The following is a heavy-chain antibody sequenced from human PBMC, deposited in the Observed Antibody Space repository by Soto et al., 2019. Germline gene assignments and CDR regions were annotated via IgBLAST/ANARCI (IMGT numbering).Heavy chain of an antibody. D-gene: IGHD7-27*01. CDR3: AKDRSETGEYSYYYYYMDV. Sequence: GGSLRLSCAASGFTFSSYAMSWVRQAPGKGLEWVSAISGSGGSTYYADSVKGRFTISRDNSKNTLYLQMNSLRAEDTAVYSCAKDRSETGEYSYYYYYMDVWGKGTTVTVSS. J-gene: IGHJ6*03. CDR2: ISGSGGST. V-gene: IGHV3-23*01. CDR1: GFTFSSYA.